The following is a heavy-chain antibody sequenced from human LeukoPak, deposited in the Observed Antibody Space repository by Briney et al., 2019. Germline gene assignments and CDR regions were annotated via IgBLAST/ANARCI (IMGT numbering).Heavy chain of an antibody. CDR3: ARARDDYYGSGRPSRYYFDY. CDR2: VYHSGVT. V-gene: IGHV4-39*07. J-gene: IGHJ4*02. CDR1: GGSITNTNYY. D-gene: IGHD3-10*01. Sequence: PSETLSLTCTVSGGSITNTNYYWAWIRQPPGEGLEWIGSVYHSGVTYYTPSLKSRVSISVDTSNNQFSLKVTSVTAADTAVYYCARARDDYYGSGRPSRYYFDYWGQGTLVTVSS.